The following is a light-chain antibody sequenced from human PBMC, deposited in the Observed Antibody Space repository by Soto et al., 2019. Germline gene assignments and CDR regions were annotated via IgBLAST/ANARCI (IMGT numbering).Light chain of an antibody. V-gene: IGKV1-16*02. CDR1: QAISNF. Sequence: DIQMTQSPSSLSASVGDRVTITCRASQAISNFVAWFQQKPGKAPKSLIYAASSLRSGVPSKFSGRGSGTDFTLTINNLQPEDFATYYCQHYNTYPITFGQGTRLEI. CDR2: AAS. CDR3: QHYNTYPIT. J-gene: IGKJ5*01.